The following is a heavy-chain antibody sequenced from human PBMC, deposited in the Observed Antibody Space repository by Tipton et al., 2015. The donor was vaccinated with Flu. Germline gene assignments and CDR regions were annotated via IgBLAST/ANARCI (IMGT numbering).Heavy chain of an antibody. CDR1: GYSFTIYW. CDR3: ARPSSLIYGVLTGRNFPYGMDV. V-gene: IGHV5-51*01. Sequence: QLEQSGAEVKKAGESLKISCKGSGYSFTIYWIAWVRQMPGKGLEWMGIIYPGDSDTRYSPSFQGQVTISVDQSITTAYLQWSSLMASSSASYYGARPSSLIYGVLTGRNFPYGMDVWGQGTPVTVSS. CDR2: IYPGDSDT. D-gene: IGHD3-9*01. J-gene: IGHJ6*02.